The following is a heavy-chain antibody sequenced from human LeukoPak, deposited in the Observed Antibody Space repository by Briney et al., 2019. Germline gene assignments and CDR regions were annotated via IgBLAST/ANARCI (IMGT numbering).Heavy chain of an antibody. CDR2: IYSGGMT. J-gene: IGHJ3*02. Sequence: GGSLRLSCEASGFSVMNNYMSWVRQAPGKGLEWVSIIYSGGMTYYADSVKGRFTISRDNSRNTLNLQMNSLRAEDTAVYYCARHSRAGSCAFDIWGQGTMVSVSS. D-gene: IGHD1-26*01. V-gene: IGHV3-53*01. CDR1: GFSVMNNY. CDR3: ARHSRAGSCAFDI.